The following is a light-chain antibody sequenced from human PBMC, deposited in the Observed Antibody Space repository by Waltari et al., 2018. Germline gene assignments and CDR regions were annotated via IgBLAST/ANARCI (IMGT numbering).Light chain of an antibody. CDR3: SSYTTSSTLVV. J-gene: IGLJ2*01. V-gene: IGLV2-14*03. CDR1: NSDVGGYNY. CDR2: DVS. Sequence: QSALTQPASVSGSPGQSITISCTGTNSDVGGYNYVSWYQQHPDKAPKLMIYDVSNRPSGVSNRFSGSKSGNTASLTISGLQAEDEGDYFCSSYTTSSTLVVFGGGTKLTVL.